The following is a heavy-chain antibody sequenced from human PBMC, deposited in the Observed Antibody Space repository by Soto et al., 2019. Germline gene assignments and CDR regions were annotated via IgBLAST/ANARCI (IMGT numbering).Heavy chain of an antibody. J-gene: IGHJ6*02. D-gene: IGHD7-27*01. CDR1: GYTFTSYA. CDR2: INAGNGNT. Sequence: GASVKVSCKASGYTFTSYAMHWVRQAPGQRLEWMGWINAGNGNTKYSQKFQGRVTITRDTSASTAYMELSSLRSEDTAVYYCASGGWGGYYYYYYGMDVWGQGTTVTVSS. CDR3: ASGGWGGYYYYYYGMDV. V-gene: IGHV1-3*01.